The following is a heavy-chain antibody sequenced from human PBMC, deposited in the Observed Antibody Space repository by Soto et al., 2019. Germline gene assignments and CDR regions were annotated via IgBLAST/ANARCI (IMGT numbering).Heavy chain of an antibody. Sequence: QVRLEESGPGLVKPSETLSLICSVSGGSVNNANYFWNWIRHHPENGLEWIGYIYYSGSTRYNPFFKTRATLSIDTSTNHFSLRLNSVTVADTAVYFCARDADYGGSRGGMDVWGRGTTVTVSS. J-gene: IGHJ6*02. D-gene: IGHD4-17*01. CDR3: ARDADYGGSRGGMDV. CDR1: GGSVNNANYF. V-gene: IGHV4-31*03. CDR2: IYYSGST.